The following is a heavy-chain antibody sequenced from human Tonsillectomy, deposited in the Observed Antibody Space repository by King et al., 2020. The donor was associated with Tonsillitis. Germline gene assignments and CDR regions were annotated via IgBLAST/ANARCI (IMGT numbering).Heavy chain of an antibody. CDR1: GFTFSNFG. V-gene: IGHV3-30*18. Sequence: VQLVESGGGVVQPGRSLRLSCAASGFTFSNFGMHWVRQAPGKGLEWVAVTSYDGSNKYYADSVKGRFTISRDNSKKTLYLQMNSMRAEDTAVYYCAKDFVIKSTPQIYHYYGMDVWGQGTTVTVSS. CDR2: TSYDGSNK. D-gene: IGHD6-6*01. J-gene: IGHJ6*01. CDR3: AKDFVIKSTPQIYHYYGMDV.